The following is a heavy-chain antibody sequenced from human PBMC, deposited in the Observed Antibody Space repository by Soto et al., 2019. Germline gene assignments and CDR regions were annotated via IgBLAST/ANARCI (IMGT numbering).Heavy chain of an antibody. D-gene: IGHD3-3*01. V-gene: IGHV4-59*01. CDR3: ARGDGYYDLWSGYFDP. Sequence: ALTCSVSGVSIRSNYWTWIRQPPGKGLEWIGYIYFTGTTNYNPSLKSRVSISLDTSKNQMSLKLSSMTAADTAVYYCARGDGYYDLWSGYFDPWGQGTLVTVSS. CDR2: IYFTGTT. J-gene: IGHJ5*02. CDR1: GVSIRSNY.